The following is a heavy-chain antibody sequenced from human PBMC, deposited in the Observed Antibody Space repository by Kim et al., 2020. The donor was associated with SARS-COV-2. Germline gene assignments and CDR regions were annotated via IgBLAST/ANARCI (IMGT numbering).Heavy chain of an antibody. Sequence: SPPLNSGVPISVDTSKNQFSLKLSSVTAADTAVYYCARRLLGSGYRQFDYWGQGTLVTVSS. D-gene: IGHD3-3*01. CDR3: ARRLLGSGYRQFDY. V-gene: IGHV4-39*01. J-gene: IGHJ4*02.